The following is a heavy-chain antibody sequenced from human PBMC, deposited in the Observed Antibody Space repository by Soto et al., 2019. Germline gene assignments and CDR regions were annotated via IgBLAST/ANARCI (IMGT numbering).Heavy chain of an antibody. J-gene: IGHJ4*02. V-gene: IGHV3-23*01. CDR2: ISGNGMST. CDR3: GKEHVGGTGIVPSYFDA. CDR1: GGTFRNYRDYA. Sequence: EVQLLESGGGLVQPGGSLRLSCVVSGGTFRNYRDYALNWVRQAPGQGLEWVSGISGNGMSTYYAGSVKGRFSISRDDYKNTLSLNLSSLRADVTALYYCGKEHVGGTGIVPSYFDAWGQGVLVTVSS. D-gene: IGHD1-1*01.